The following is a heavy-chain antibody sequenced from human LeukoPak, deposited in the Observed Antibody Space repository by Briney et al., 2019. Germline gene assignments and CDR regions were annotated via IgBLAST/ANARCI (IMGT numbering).Heavy chain of an antibody. Sequence: GGSLRLSCAASGFTVSSNYMSWVRQAPGKWLEWVSVIYSGGSTYYADSVKGRFTISRDNSKNTLYLQMNRLRAEDAAVYYCAKAPVTTCSGAYCYPFDYWGQGTLVTVSS. CDR2: IYSGGST. V-gene: IGHV3-53*01. CDR1: GFTVSSNY. CDR3: AKAPVTTCSGAYCYPFDY. J-gene: IGHJ4*02. D-gene: IGHD2-21*01.